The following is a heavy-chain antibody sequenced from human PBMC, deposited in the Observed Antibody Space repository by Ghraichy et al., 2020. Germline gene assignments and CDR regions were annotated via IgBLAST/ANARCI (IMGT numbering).Heavy chain of an antibody. V-gene: IGHV3-48*01. CDR2: ISSSSSTI. Sequence: GESLNISCAASGFTFSSYSLNWVRQAPGKGLEWVSYISSSSSTIYYADSVKGRITISRDNAKNSLYLQMNSLRAEDTAVYYCARDPNWNYAGGDFDYWGQGTLVTV. J-gene: IGHJ4*01. CDR3: ARDPNWNYAGGDFDY. D-gene: IGHD1-7*01. CDR1: GFTFSSYS.